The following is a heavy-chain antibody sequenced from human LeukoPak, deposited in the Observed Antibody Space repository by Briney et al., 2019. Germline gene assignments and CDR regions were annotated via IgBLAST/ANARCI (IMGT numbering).Heavy chain of an antibody. D-gene: IGHD3-22*01. V-gene: IGHV1-46*01. CDR3: ARGRYYYDSSGFNWFDP. J-gene: IGHJ5*02. CDR2: INPSGGST. Sequence: ASVKVSCKASGYTFTSYYMHWVRQAPGQGLEWMGIINPSGGSTSYAQKFQGRVTVTRDPSTSTVYMELSSLRSEDTAVYYCARGRYYYDSSGFNWFDPWGQGTLVTVSS. CDR1: GYTFTSYY.